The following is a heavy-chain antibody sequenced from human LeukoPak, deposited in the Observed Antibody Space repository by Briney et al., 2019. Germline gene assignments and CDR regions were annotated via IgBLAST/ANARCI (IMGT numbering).Heavy chain of an antibody. CDR2: IYSSGST. CDR3: ARPIAARRNDAFDI. Sequence: PGGSLRLSCAASGFTVSSNYMSWVRQAPGKGLEWVSVIYSSGSTDYADSVKGRLTISRDNSKNTLYLQMNSLRAEDTAVYYCARPIAARRNDAFDIWGQGTMVTVSS. V-gene: IGHV3-53*01. J-gene: IGHJ3*02. D-gene: IGHD6-6*01. CDR1: GFTVSSNY.